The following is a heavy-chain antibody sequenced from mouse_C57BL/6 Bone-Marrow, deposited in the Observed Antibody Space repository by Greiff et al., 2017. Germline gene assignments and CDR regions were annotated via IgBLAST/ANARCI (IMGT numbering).Heavy chain of an antibody. CDR3: ARPWYFDV. CDR2: ISNGGGST. CDR1: GFTFSDYY. J-gene: IGHJ1*03. V-gene: IGHV5-12*01. Sequence: EVHLVESGGGLVQPGGSLKLSCAASGFTFSDYYMYWVRQTPEKRLEWVAYISNGGGSTYYPDTVKGRFTISRDNAKNTLYLQMSRLKSEDTAMYYCARPWYFDVWGTGTTVTVSS.